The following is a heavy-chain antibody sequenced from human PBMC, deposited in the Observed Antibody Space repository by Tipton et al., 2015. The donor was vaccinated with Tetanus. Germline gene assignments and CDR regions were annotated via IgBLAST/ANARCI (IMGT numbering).Heavy chain of an antibody. V-gene: IGHV4-59*01. D-gene: IGHD2-21*02. CDR1: GDSINNYY. J-gene: IGHJ6*02. CDR3: ARFYCGGACHSPYYNAMDV. Sequence: TLSLTCTVSGDSINNYYWSWIRQPPGKGLEWIGYIHYTGSTDYNPSLRSRVTISIDTSENQFSLHLSSVTAADTAVYYCARFYCGGACHSPYYNAMDVWGQGTTVTVSS. CDR2: IHYTGST.